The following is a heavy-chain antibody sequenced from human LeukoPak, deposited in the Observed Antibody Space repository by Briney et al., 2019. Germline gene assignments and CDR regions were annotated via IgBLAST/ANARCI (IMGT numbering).Heavy chain of an antibody. CDR1: GFTFSSYG. CDR3: AKSRVEGSFYYFDC. CDR2: ISGSDGPT. Sequence: GGSLRLSCAASGFTFSSYGMSWVRQAPGKGVEWVSAISGSDGPTYYADSVKGRFTISRDNSKNTLYLQMNSLRAEDTAVYSCAKSRVEGSFYYFDCWGQGTLVTVSS. J-gene: IGHJ4*02. V-gene: IGHV3-23*01. D-gene: IGHD3-3*01.